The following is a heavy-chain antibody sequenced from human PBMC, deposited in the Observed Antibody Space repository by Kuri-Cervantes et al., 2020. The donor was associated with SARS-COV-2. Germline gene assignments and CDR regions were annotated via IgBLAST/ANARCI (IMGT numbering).Heavy chain of an antibody. CDR1: GYTFTSYD. D-gene: IGHD5-18*01. J-gene: IGHJ4*02. Sequence: ASVKVSCKASGYTFTSYDINWVRQATGQGLGWMGWMNPNSGNTGYAQKFQGRVTITRNTSISTAYMELSSLRSDDTAVYYCARGLTLEGDSYGYHYWGQGTLVTVSS. CDR2: MNPNSGNT. V-gene: IGHV1-8*03. CDR3: ARGLTLEGDSYGYHY.